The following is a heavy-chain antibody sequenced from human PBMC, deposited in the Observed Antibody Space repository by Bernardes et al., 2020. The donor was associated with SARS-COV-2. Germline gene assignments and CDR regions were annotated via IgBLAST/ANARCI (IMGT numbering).Heavy chain of an antibody. CDR2: ISGSVGTT. Sequence: GGSLRLSCAASGFTFSSYAMSWVRQAPGKGLEWVSSISGSVGTTFYADSVKGRFTISRDNSKNTVFLLMNSLRPEDTAVYYWAKFLAGSSPHRTGATTYFDYWGQGTLVTVSS. V-gene: IGHV3-23*01. J-gene: IGHJ4*02. D-gene: IGHD1-26*01. CDR1: GFTFSSYA. CDR3: AKFLAGSSPHRTGATTYFDY.